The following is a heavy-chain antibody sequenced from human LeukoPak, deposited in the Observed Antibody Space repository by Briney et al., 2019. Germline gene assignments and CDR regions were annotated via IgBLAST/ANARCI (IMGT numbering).Heavy chain of an antibody. J-gene: IGHJ3*02. Sequence: SETLSLTCAVYGGSFSGYYWSWIRQPPGKGLEWIGYIYTSGSTNYNPSLKSRVTISVDTSKNQFSLKLSSVTAADTAVYYCARHPPNWNDIDAFDIWGQGTMVTVSS. CDR3: ARHPPNWNDIDAFDI. CDR1: GGSFSGYY. V-gene: IGHV4-4*09. D-gene: IGHD1-20*01. CDR2: IYTSGST.